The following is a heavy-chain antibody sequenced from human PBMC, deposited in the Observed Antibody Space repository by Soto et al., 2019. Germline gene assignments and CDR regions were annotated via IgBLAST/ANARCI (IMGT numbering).Heavy chain of an antibody. V-gene: IGHV2-5*02. CDR2: IYWDDDK. D-gene: IGHD3-10*02. Sequence: QITLKESGPTLVKPTQTLTLTCTFSGFSLSTSGVGVGWIRQPPGKALEWLALIYWDDDKRYSPSLKSRLTIPKDTPKNQVVLTITNLDPVDTATYYCARSRYVRPPQGYGWFDPWGQGTLVTVSS. CDR3: ARSRYVRPPQGYGWFDP. CDR1: GFSLSTSGVG. J-gene: IGHJ5*02.